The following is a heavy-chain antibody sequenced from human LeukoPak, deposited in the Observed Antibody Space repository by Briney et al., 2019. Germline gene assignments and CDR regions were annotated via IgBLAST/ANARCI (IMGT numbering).Heavy chain of an antibody. CDR1: GGTFSSYA. J-gene: IGHJ4*02. D-gene: IGHD6-13*01. CDR2: IIPIFGTA. V-gene: IGHV1-69*13. Sequence: SVNVSCKASGGTFSSYAISWVRQAPGQGLEWMGGIIPIFGTANYAQKFQGRVTITADESTSTAYMELSSLRSEDTAVYYCARVLLDSSSWYSHFDYWGQGTLVTVSS. CDR3: ARVLLDSSSWYSHFDY.